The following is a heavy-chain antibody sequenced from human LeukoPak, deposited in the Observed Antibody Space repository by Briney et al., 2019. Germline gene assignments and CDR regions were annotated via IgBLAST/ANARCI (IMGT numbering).Heavy chain of an antibody. CDR3: ARDRGPRTGFMVREAYDY. CDR1: GFTFSDYW. D-gene: IGHD3-10*01. Sequence: GGFLRLSCAASGFTFSDYWIHWVRQAPGKGLVWVSRINTDGSITNYADSVKGRFSISRDNAKNTLYLQMSSLRAEDTAVYYCARDRGPRTGFMVREAYDYWGQGTLVTVSS. CDR2: INTDGSIT. V-gene: IGHV3-74*01. J-gene: IGHJ4*02.